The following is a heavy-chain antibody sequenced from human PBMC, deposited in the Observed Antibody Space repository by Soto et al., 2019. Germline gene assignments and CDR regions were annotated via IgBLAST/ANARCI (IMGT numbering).Heavy chain of an antibody. J-gene: IGHJ5*02. V-gene: IGHV1-3*01. CDR1: GYTFTSYA. CDR3: AREDIVVVPAAIYNWFDP. D-gene: IGHD2-2*01. Sequence: QVQLVQSGAEVKKPGASVKVSCKASGYTFTSYAMHWVRQAPGQRREWMGWINAGNGNTKYSQKFQGRVTITRDTSASTAYMELSSLRSEDTAVYYCAREDIVVVPAAIYNWFDPWGQGTLVTVSS. CDR2: INAGNGNT.